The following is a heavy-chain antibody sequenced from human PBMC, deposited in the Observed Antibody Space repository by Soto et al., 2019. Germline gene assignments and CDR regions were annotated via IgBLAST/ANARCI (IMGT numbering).Heavy chain of an antibody. V-gene: IGHV3-23*01. CDR3: APSLNLYSHNWFDP. J-gene: IGHJ5*02. D-gene: IGHD2-15*01. Sequence: EAQLLESGGGLVQPGGSLRLSCAASGLSFSSSAMNWVRQAPGKGLEWVSIISDSGGRTHYADSVKGRFTSSRDNSNITLYLQIYNLKADDPAVYYSAPSLNLYSHNWFDPWGQGTLVTLSS. CDR1: GLSFSSSA. CDR2: ISDSGGRT.